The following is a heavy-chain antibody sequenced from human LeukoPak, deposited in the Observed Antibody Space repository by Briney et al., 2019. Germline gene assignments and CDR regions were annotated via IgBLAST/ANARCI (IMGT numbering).Heavy chain of an antibody. CDR2: VYTTGST. Sequence: SETLSLTCTVSGGSISSGSYYWSWIRQPAGKGLEWIGRVYTTGSTNYNPSLKSRVTISVDTSKNQFSLKLSSVTAADTAVYYCARGLLWVGDLFPNSFDPRGQGTLVTVSS. J-gene: IGHJ5*02. V-gene: IGHV4-61*02. CDR1: GGSISSGSYY. CDR3: ARGLLWVGDLFPNSFDP. D-gene: IGHD3-10*01.